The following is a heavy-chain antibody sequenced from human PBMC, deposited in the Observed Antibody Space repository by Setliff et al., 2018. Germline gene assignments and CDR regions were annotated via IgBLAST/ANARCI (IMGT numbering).Heavy chain of an antibody. D-gene: IGHD1-1*01. J-gene: IGHJ3*02. Sequence: SETLSLTCSVYGESFSNNYWSWIRQTPGKGLEWIAEINHSGSTNYNPSFKGRVTISVDTSTKQFSLTLRYVTAADTALYYCRQAVVGRDVFDIWGQGTVVTVSS. V-gene: IGHV4-34*01. CDR3: RQAVVGRDVFDI. CDR1: GESFSNNY. CDR2: INHSGST.